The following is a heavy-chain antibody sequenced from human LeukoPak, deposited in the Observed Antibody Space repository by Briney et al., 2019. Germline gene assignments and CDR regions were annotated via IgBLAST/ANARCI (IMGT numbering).Heavy chain of an antibody. D-gene: IGHD3-9*01. CDR1: GGSISSSGYY. CDR3: ARRCCRYFDWLLRFRPAFYFDY. J-gene: IGHJ4*02. CDR2: IYYSGST. V-gene: IGHV4-39*07. Sequence: SETLSLTCTVSGGSISSSGYYWGWIRQPPGKGLEWIGSIYYSGSTYYNPSLKSRVTISVDTSKNQFSLKLSSVTAADTAVYYCARRCCRYFDWLLRFRPAFYFDYWGQGTLVTVSS.